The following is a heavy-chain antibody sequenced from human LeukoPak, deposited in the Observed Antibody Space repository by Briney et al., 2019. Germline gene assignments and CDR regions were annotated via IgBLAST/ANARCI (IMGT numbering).Heavy chain of an antibody. J-gene: IGHJ4*02. Sequence: QAGGSLRLSCAATGFTFSSYWMHWVRQAPGKGLVWVSRINSDGSGTSYADSVKGRFTISRNNAKNTLYLQMNSLRAEDTAVYYCVRDRSLPDYWGQGTLVTVSS. CDR2: INSDGSGT. CDR3: VRDRSLPDY. V-gene: IGHV3-74*01. CDR1: GFTFSSYW. D-gene: IGHD1-26*01.